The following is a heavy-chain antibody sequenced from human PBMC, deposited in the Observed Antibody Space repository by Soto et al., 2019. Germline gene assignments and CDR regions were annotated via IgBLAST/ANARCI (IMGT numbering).Heavy chain of an antibody. V-gene: IGHV4-30-4*01. CDR2: IYYSGST. CDR3: AAQHGVVVAATVYFDY. Sequence: SETLSLTCTVSGGSISSGDYYWSWIRQPPGKGLEWIGYIYYSGSTYYNPSLKSRVTISVDTSKNQFSLKLSSVTAADTAVYYCAAQHGVVVAATVYFDYWGQGTLVTVSS. J-gene: IGHJ4*02. CDR1: GGSISSGDYY. D-gene: IGHD2-15*01.